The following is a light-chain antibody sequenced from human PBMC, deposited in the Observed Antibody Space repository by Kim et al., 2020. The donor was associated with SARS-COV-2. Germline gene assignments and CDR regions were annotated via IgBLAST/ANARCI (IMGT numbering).Light chain of an antibody. CDR1: QSININ. J-gene: IGKJ4*01. V-gene: IGKV3-15*01. CDR3: QQFNNWPLT. CDR2: STS. Sequence: EVVMTQSPATLSVSPGERVTLSCRASQSININLAWYQQKPGQAPRLLIYSTSTRATGIPARFSGSGSGTDFILTISSLQSEDFAVYYCQQFNNWPLTFGGGTKVEIK.